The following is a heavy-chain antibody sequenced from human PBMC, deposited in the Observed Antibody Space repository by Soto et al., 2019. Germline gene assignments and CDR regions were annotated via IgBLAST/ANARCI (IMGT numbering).Heavy chain of an antibody. J-gene: IGHJ5*02. D-gene: IGHD2-8*01. Sequence: SETLSLTCAVSGGSISSSNWWSWVRQPPGKGLEWIGEIYHSGSTDYNPSLKSRVTISVDKSKNQFSLKLSSVTAADTAVYYCARRYCTNGVCYSGGWFDPWGQGTLVTVSS. CDR1: GGSISSSNW. V-gene: IGHV4-4*02. CDR3: ARRYCTNGVCYSGGWFDP. CDR2: IYHSGST.